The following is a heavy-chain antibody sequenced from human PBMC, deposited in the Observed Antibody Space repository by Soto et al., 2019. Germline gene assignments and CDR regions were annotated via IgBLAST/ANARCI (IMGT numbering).Heavy chain of an antibody. D-gene: IGHD2-2*02. CDR2: ISSSSSYI. Sequence: EVQLVESGGGLVKPGGSLRLSCAASGFTFSSYSMNWVRQAPGKGLEWVSSISSSSSYIYYADSVKGRFTISRDNAKNSLYLQMNSLRAEDTAVYYCARAYIRDIVVVPAAISLADYWGQGTLVTVSS. CDR3: ARAYIRDIVVVPAAISLADY. CDR1: GFTFSSYS. J-gene: IGHJ4*02. V-gene: IGHV3-21*01.